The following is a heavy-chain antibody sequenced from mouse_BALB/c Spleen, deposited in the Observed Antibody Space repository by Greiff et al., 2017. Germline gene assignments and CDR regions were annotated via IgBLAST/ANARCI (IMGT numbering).Heavy chain of an antibody. CDR2: ISSGGSYT. D-gene: IGHD1-1*02. Sequence: DVHLVESGGGLVKPGGSLKLSCAASGFTFSSYAMSWVRQSPEKRLEWVAEISSGGSYTYYPDTVTGRFTISRDNAKNTLYLEMSSLRSEDTAMYYCATYGHAFDYWGQGTTLTVSS. V-gene: IGHV5-9-4*01. CDR1: GFTFSSYA. J-gene: IGHJ2*01. CDR3: ATYGHAFDY.